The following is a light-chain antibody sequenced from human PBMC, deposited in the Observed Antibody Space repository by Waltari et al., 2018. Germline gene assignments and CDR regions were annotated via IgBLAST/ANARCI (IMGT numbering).Light chain of an antibody. Sequence: QSVLTPPPSVSGAPGQRVTISCTGSSSHIGAGYEVHWYQQLPGTAPKLLIYGNSNRPSGVPDRFSGSKSGTSASLAITGLQAEDEADYYCQSYDSSLSGNWVFGGGTKLTVL. CDR1: SSHIGAGYE. CDR3: QSYDSSLSGNWV. J-gene: IGLJ3*02. CDR2: GNS. V-gene: IGLV1-40*01.